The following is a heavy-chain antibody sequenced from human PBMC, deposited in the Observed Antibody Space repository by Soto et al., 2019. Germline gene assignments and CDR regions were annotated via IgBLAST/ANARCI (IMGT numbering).Heavy chain of an antibody. CDR3: ARGKTVAAAGPFDY. D-gene: IGHD6-13*01. Sequence: QVQLQESGPGLVKPSQTLSLTCTVSGGSISSGGYYWSCIRQHPGKGLEWIGYIYYSGSTYYNPSLKSRVTISVDTSKNQFSLKLSSVTAADTALYYCARGKTVAAAGPFDYWGQGTLVTVSS. CDR2: IYYSGST. CDR1: GGSISSGGYY. J-gene: IGHJ4*02. V-gene: IGHV4-31*03.